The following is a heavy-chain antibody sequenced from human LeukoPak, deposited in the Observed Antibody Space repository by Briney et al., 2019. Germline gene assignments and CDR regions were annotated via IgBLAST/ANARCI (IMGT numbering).Heavy chain of an antibody. Sequence: GGSLRLSCAASGFTFLRHGMTWFRQAPGKGLEWVSGISASGGATFYADSVKGRFTISRDNSKNTLYLQMNSLKAEDAALYYCAKGNYGEKIDYWGPGTLVTVSS. CDR1: GFTFLRHG. D-gene: IGHD4-17*01. V-gene: IGHV3-23*01. CDR2: ISASGGAT. J-gene: IGHJ4*02. CDR3: AKGNYGEKIDY.